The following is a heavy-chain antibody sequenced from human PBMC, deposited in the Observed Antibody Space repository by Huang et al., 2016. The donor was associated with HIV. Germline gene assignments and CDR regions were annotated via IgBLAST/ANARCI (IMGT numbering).Heavy chain of an antibody. CDR3: AKEARAITSALNWFDS. Sequence: EVHLLELGGGSVQPGGSLRLSCAASGFTFDNFAMNWVRQAPGKGPEGVAGIGGSGVSTHYADSVKGRFTISRDTSKNTVFLQMNSLRAEDTAVYYCAKEARAITSALNWFDSWGPGILVTVSS. CDR1: GFTFDNFA. J-gene: IGHJ5*01. D-gene: IGHD6-6*01. V-gene: IGHV3-23*01. CDR2: IGGSGVST.